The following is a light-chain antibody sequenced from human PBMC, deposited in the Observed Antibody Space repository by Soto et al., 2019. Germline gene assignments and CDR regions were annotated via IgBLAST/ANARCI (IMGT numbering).Light chain of an antibody. CDR1: NTDVGFYNY. CDR2: DVI. Sequence: QSALAQPASVSGSPGQSITISCTGTNTDVGFYNYVSWYQHHPGKAPKLMIYDVIHRPSGVSNRFSGSKSGNTASLTISGLQAEDEADYYCNSYTSSRPGGFGGGTKLTVL. CDR3: NSYTSSRPGG. V-gene: IGLV2-14*03. J-gene: IGLJ2*01.